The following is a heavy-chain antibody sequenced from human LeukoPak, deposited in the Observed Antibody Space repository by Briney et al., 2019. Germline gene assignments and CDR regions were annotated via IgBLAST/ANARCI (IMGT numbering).Heavy chain of an antibody. J-gene: IGHJ3*02. V-gene: IGHV3-23*01. CDR1: GFTFTSYA. D-gene: IGHD6-19*01. CDR2: ITGTGGST. Sequence: GGSLRLSCAASGFTFTSYAMSWVRQAPGKGLEWVSAITGTGGSTYYSASVKGRFTISRDNSKNTLYLQMSSLRAEDTAMYYCAEVRDSRDWYKDAFDIWGQGTMVTVSS. CDR3: AEVRDSRDWYKDAFDI.